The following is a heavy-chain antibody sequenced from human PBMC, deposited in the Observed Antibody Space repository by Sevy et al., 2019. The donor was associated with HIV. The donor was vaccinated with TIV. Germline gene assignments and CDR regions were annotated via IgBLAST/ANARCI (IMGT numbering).Heavy chain of an antibody. CDR3: ARKGSGRNRNYDAFDI. CDR2: TYYKSKWYN. V-gene: IGHV6-1*01. D-gene: IGHD1-7*01. Sequence: KQSQTLSLTCAITGESVSSNSVAWNWIRQSPSTGLEWLGRTYYKSKWYNDYAVSVKSRITINSDTSKNQFSLQLNSVTPEDTAVYYCARKGSGRNRNYDAFDIWGQGTMVTVSS. J-gene: IGHJ3*02. CDR1: GESVSSNSVA.